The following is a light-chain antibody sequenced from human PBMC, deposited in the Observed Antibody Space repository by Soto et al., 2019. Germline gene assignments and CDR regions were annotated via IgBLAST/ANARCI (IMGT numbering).Light chain of an antibody. J-gene: IGKJ1*01. CDR3: QQYGSSYPWT. CDR2: GAS. Sequence: EFVLTQSPGTLSLSPGERATLSCRARQSVSSNYLAWYQQKPGQAPRLLIYGASSRATGIPDRFSGSGSGTDFTLTIRRLEPEDFAVYYCQQYGSSYPWTFGQGTKVDIK. V-gene: IGKV3-20*01. CDR1: QSVSSNY.